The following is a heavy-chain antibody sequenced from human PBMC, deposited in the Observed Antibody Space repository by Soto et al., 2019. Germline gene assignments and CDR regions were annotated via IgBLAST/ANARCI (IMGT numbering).Heavy chain of an antibody. J-gene: IGHJ4*02. CDR3: ARGLLSYSSGWFFDY. D-gene: IGHD6-19*01. CDR1: GFTFSSYA. Sequence: HPGGSLRLSCAASGFTFSSYAMHWVRQAPGKGLEWVAVISYDGSNKYYADSVKGRFTISRDNSKNTLYLQMNSLRAEDTAVYYCARGLLSYSSGWFFDYWGQGTLVTVSS. CDR2: ISYDGSNK. V-gene: IGHV3-30-3*01.